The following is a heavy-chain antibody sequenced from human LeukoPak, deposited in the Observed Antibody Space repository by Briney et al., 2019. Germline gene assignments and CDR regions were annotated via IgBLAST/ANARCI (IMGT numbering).Heavy chain of an antibody. Sequence: PSETLSLTCTVSGGSISSGSYYWSWIRQPAGKGLEWIGRIYTSGSTNYNPSLESRVTISVDTSKNQFSLKLSSVTAADTAVYYCARGDLAAAGYFDYWGQGTLVTVSS. CDR3: ARGDLAAAGYFDY. D-gene: IGHD6-13*01. CDR1: GGSISSGSYY. J-gene: IGHJ4*02. V-gene: IGHV4-61*02. CDR2: IYTSGST.